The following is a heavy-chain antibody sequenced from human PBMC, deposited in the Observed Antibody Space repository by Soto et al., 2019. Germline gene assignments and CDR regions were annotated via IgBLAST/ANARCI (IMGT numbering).Heavy chain of an antibody. J-gene: IGHJ4*02. V-gene: IGHV3-15*01. CDR2: IKSKTDGGTT. CDR1: GFTFSNAW. CDR3: TTASLSESVIDIDY. Sequence: EVQLVESGGGLVKPGGSLRLSCAASGFTFSNAWMSWVRQAPGKGLEWVGRIKSKTDGGTTDYAAPAKGRFTISRDDSKNTLYLQMNSLKTEDTAVYYCTTASLSESVIDIDYWGQGTLVTVSS. D-gene: IGHD3-16*02.